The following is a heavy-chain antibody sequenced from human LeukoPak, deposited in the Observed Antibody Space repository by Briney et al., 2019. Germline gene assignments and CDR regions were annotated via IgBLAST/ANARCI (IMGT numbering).Heavy chain of an antibody. CDR1: GFTFSIYA. J-gene: IGHJ4*02. CDR3: AGAAQYFDY. Sequence: GGSLRLSCAASGFTFSIYAMNWVRQAPGKGLEWVSGISGRGDSTNYADSVKGRFTISRDNSKNTLCLQMNSLRAEDTAVYYCAGAAQYFDYWGQGTLVTVSS. V-gene: IGHV3-23*01. D-gene: IGHD6-6*01. CDR2: ISGRGDST.